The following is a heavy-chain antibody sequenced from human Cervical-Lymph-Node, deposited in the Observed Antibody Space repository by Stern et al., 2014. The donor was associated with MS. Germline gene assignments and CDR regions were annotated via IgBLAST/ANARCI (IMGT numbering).Heavy chain of an antibody. CDR3: ARDAGVGIRLPYYFDY. J-gene: IGHJ4*02. V-gene: IGHV1-18*01. CDR2: ISAFNGNT. D-gene: IGHD2-21*01. Sequence: QVQLVQSGAEVKKPGASVRVSCKASGYTFTSYGIIWVRQAPGQGPEYMGWISAFNGNTNYAQKFLGRVTMTTDTSTSTAYMELRRLRSDDTAVYYCARDAGVGIRLPYYFDYWGQGTLVTVSS. CDR1: GYTFTSYG.